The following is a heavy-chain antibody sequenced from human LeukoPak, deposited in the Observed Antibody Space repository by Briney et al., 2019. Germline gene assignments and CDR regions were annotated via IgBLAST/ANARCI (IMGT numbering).Heavy chain of an antibody. V-gene: IGHV4-59*01. Sequence: NPSETLSLTCTVSGGSISSYYWSWIRQPPGKGLEWIGYIYYSGSTNYNPSLKSRVTISVDTSKNQFSLKLSSVTAADTAVYYCAREQWELNSYYMDVWGKGTTVTVSS. CDR1: GGSISSYY. J-gene: IGHJ6*03. CDR2: IYYSGST. D-gene: IGHD1-26*01. CDR3: AREQWELNSYYMDV.